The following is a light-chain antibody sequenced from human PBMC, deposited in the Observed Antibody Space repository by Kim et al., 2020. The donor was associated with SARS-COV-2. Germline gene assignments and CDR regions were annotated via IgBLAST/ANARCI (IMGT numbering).Light chain of an antibody. CDR1: QSVTSSY. Sequence: PGERATLSCRASQSVTSSYLAWYQQKSGQAPRLLIYGASSRASGIPDRFSGSGSGTDFTLTISRLEPEDFAVYYCQQYGSSPWTFGQGTKVDIK. CDR3: QQYGSSPWT. J-gene: IGKJ1*01. V-gene: IGKV3-20*01. CDR2: GAS.